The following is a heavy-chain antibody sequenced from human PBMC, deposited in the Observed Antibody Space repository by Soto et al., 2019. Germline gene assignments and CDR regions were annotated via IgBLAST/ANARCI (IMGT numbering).Heavy chain of an antibody. Sequence: SLRLSCAASGFTFSSYAMHWVRQAPGKGLEWVAVISYDGSNKYYADSVKGRFTISRDNSKNTLYLQMNSLRAEDTAVYYCAREWDVVVVAANDAFDIWGQGTMLTV. CDR1: GFTFSSYA. D-gene: IGHD2-15*01. J-gene: IGHJ3*02. CDR2: ISYDGSNK. V-gene: IGHV3-30-3*01. CDR3: AREWDVVVVAANDAFDI.